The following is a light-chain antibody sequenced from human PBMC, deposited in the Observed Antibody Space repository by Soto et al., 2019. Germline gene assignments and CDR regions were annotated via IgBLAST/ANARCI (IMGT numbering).Light chain of an antibody. Sequence: EIVMTQSPATLSVSPGERATLSCRASQSVSSSLAWYQQKPGQAPRLLIYDASTRATGIPARFSGSGSGTEFTLTISSLQSEDFAVYYCQQYNNWPPVWTFGQGTKVEIK. CDR1: QSVSSS. CDR2: DAS. V-gene: IGKV3-15*01. J-gene: IGKJ1*01. CDR3: QQYNNWPPVWT.